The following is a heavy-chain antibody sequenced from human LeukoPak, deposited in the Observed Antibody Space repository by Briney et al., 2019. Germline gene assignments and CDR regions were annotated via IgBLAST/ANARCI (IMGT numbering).Heavy chain of an antibody. D-gene: IGHD3-10*01. V-gene: IGHV4-59*01. CDR1: GGSISSYY. CDR2: IHYTGST. Sequence: SSKTLSLTCTVSGGSISSYYWSWIRQSPGKGLECIGYIHYTGSTNYNPSLKSRVTISVETSKNQFSLKLKSVTTADTAVYYCARGGYYGSGNDFRFDPWGQGTLVTVSS. CDR3: ARGGYYGSGNDFRFDP. J-gene: IGHJ5*02.